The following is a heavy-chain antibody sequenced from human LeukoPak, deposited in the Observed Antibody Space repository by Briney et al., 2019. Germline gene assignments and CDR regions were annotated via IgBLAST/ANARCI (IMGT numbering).Heavy chain of an antibody. V-gene: IGHV4-59*01. D-gene: IGHD2-15*01. J-gene: IGHJ4*02. CDR1: GGSISSYY. CDR2: IYYSGST. CDR3: ARVGDGGHLNY. Sequence: SETLSLTCTVSGGSISSYYWSWIRQPPGEGLEWIGYIYYSGSTNYNPSLKSRVTISVDTSKNQFSLWLSSVTAADTAVYFCARVGDGGHLNYWGQGTLVTVSS.